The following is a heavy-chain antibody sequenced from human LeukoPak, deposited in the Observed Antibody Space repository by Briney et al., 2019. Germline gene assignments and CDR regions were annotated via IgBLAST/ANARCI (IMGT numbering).Heavy chain of an antibody. J-gene: IGHJ4*02. CDR1: GFTFSSDA. CDR3: AKDKGDYDFWSGYVVAAEFAY. D-gene: IGHD3-3*01. Sequence: GGSLRLSCAASGFTFSSDAMSWVRQAPGKGLEWVSAISGSGGITYYADSVKGRFTISRDNSKNTLYLQMNSLRAEDTAVYCCAKDKGDYDFWSGYVVAAEFAYWGQGTLVTVSS. V-gene: IGHV3-23*01. CDR2: ISGSGGIT.